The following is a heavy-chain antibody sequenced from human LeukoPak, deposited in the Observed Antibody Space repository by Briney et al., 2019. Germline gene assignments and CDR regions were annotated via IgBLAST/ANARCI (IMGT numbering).Heavy chain of an antibody. J-gene: IGHJ4*02. Sequence: SETLSLTCNVSGYSISSGSYWGWIRQPPGKGREWIGTIYHDGSRYYSPSLRSRLTISVVTSKTQFSLKLTSVTAADTAVYYCVRNKFYGGHSDYWGQGTLVTVSS. V-gene: IGHV4-38-2*02. CDR3: VRNKFYGGHSDY. D-gene: IGHD4-23*01. CDR1: GYSISSGSY. CDR2: IYHDGSR.